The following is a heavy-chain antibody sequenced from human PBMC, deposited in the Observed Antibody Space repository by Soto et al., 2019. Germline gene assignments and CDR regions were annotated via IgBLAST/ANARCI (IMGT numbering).Heavy chain of an antibody. D-gene: IGHD3-22*01. V-gene: IGHV3-30*19. CDR2: IMYGGSNT. J-gene: IGHJ3*02. CDR3: ARGDYYDSSGYYESGITEALAFDI. Sequence: GGSLRLSCAASGFTFSSYGMHWVRQAPGKGLEWVAVIMYGGSNTYYADSVKGRFTISRHNSKNTLYLQMNSLRAEDTAVYYCARGDYYDSSGYYESGITEALAFDIWGQGTMVTVSS. CDR1: GFTFSSYG.